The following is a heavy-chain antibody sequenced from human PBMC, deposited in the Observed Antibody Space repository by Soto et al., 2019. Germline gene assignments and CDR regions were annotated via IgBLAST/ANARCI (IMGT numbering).Heavy chain of an antibody. CDR3: ARALYYYDNSGLAF. CDR2: INIYGGGT. V-gene: IGHV1-18*01. D-gene: IGHD3-22*01. CDR1: GYTFTSYG. J-gene: IGHJ4*02. Sequence: QVHLEQSGPEVKKPGASVKVSCKASGYTFTSYGISWVRLAPGQGLEWMGWINIYGGGTNYAQKYQDRVTMTRETSTNTVYLEMRSLTSDDTAIYYCARALYYYDNSGLAFWGQGTLVTVSS.